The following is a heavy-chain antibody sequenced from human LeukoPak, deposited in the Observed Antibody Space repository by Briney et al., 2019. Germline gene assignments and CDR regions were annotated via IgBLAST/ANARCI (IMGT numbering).Heavy chain of an antibody. CDR3: ARGRYSSSSYWYFDL. CDR1: GYTFTSYD. J-gene: IGHJ2*01. D-gene: IGHD6-6*01. V-gene: IGHV1-8*03. Sequence: SVKVSCKASGYTFTSYDINWVRQATGQGLEWMGWMNPNSGNTGYAQKFQGRVTITRNTSISTAYMELSSLRSEDTAVYYCARGRYSSSSYWYFDLWGRGTLVTVSS. CDR2: MNPNSGNT.